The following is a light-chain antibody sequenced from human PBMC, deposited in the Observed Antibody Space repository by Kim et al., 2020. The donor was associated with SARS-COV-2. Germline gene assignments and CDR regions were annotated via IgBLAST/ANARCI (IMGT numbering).Light chain of an antibody. J-gene: IGKJ2*01. V-gene: IGKV1-39*01. Sequence: LSASVGDRVTIAGRTSQSISTYLNWYQQKPGKAPKLLIYGASTLQSGVPSRFSGSGSGTDFTLSINSLQPDDFATYYCQQNYKMHTFGQGTKLVI. CDR1: QSISTY. CDR2: GAS. CDR3: QQNYKMHT.